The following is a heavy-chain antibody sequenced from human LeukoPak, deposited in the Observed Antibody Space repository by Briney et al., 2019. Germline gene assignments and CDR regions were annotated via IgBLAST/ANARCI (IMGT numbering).Heavy chain of an antibody. CDR2: INPHSGGR. CDR1: GYMFTYYY. D-gene: IGHD6-19*01. CDR3: AREMYSSGWFDY. V-gene: IGHV1-2*02. Sequence: ASVKVSCKASGYMFTYYYMHWVRQAPGQGLEWMGWINPHSGGRNYAQKFQGRVTMTRDTSISTAYMELSRLISDDAAVYYCAREMYSSGWFDYWGQGTLVTVSS. J-gene: IGHJ4*02.